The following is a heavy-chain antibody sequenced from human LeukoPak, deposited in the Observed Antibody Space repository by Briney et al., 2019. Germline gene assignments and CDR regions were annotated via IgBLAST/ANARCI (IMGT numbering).Heavy chain of an antibody. D-gene: IGHD5-18*01. CDR2: IIPIFGTG. V-gene: IGHV1-69*13. J-gene: IGHJ4*02. CDR3: ARDLIRGYSYDMGY. Sequence: GASVKVSCKASGYTFTRYGISWVRQAPEQGLEWMGGIIPIFGTGNYAQKFQGRVTITADESTSTADMELSSLRSEDTAVYYCARDLIRGYSYDMGYWGQGTLVTVSS. CDR1: GYTFTRYG.